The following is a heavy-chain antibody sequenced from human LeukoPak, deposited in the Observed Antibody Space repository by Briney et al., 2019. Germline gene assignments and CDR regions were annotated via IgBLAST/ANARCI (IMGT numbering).Heavy chain of an antibody. V-gene: IGHV3-30*18. CDR3: ANGSYLDY. Sequence: GGSLRLSCAASGFTFSSYGMHWVRQAPGKGLEWVAVISYDGSNKYYADSVKGRFTISRDNSKNTLYLQMDSLRAEDTAVYYCANGSYLDYWGQGTLVTVSS. D-gene: IGHD1-26*01. CDR1: GFTFSSYG. J-gene: IGHJ4*02. CDR2: ISYDGSNK.